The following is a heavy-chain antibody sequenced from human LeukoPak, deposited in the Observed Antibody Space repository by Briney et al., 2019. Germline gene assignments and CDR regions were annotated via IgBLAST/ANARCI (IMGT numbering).Heavy chain of an antibody. V-gene: IGHV3-21*05. Sequence: GGSLRLSCAASGFTFSSYSMNWVRQAPGKGLEWVSYISASSGHTNYADSVKGRFTISRDNAKSSLFLLMNNLRAEDTAVFFCARHKYTSAWYDYDYWGQGTLVTVSS. J-gene: IGHJ4*02. D-gene: IGHD6-19*01. CDR2: ISASSGHT. CDR1: GFTFSSYS. CDR3: ARHKYTSAWYDYDY.